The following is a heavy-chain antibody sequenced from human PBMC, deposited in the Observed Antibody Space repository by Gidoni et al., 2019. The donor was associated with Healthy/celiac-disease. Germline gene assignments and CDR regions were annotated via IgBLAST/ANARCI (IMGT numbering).Heavy chain of an antibody. V-gene: IGHV3-7*03. Sequence: EVQLVESGGGLVQPGGSLRLSCAASGFTFSSYWMSWVRQAPGKGLEWVANIKQDGSEKYYVDSVKGRFTISRDNAKNSLYLQMNSLRAEDTAVYYCARGPPPDGDYEFGYYYYGMDVWGQGTTVTVSS. CDR3: ARGPPPDGDYEFGYYYYGMDV. CDR2: IKQDGSEK. D-gene: IGHD4-17*01. J-gene: IGHJ6*02. CDR1: GFTFSSYW.